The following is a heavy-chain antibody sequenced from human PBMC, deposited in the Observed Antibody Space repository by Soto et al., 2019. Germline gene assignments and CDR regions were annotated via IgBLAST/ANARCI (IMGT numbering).Heavy chain of an antibody. Sequence: SETLSLTCTVSGGSISNLYWSWIRQPPGKGLEWIGYIHYSGRTKYNPSLKSRVTISTDTSRNQFSLRLSSVTAADTAVYYCARVATCSGTNCYEFFWYFDLWGRGTLVTVSS. V-gene: IGHV4-59*11. CDR3: ARVATCSGTNCYEFFWYFDL. CDR2: IHYSGRT. D-gene: IGHD2-2*01. CDR1: GGSISNLY. J-gene: IGHJ2*01.